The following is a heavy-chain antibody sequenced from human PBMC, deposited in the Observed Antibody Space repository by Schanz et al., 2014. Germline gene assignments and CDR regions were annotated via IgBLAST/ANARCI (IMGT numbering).Heavy chain of an antibody. J-gene: IGHJ4*02. D-gene: IGHD3-10*01. CDR3: AKYRGYYRVSGSYRELEY. Sequence: EVQLVESGGGLVQPGKSLRLSCAASGFTFTNYAMSWVRQAPGKGLEWVSLISDSGDTAYYADSVKGRFTISRDNSKNTLYLQMNSLRPEDTAVYYCAKYRGYYRVSGSYRELEYWGQGTLVTVSS. CDR1: GFTFTNYA. CDR2: ISDSGDTA. V-gene: IGHV3-23*04.